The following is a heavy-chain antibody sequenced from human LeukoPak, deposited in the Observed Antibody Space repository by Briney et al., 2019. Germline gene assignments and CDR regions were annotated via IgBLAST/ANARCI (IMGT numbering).Heavy chain of an antibody. V-gene: IGHV1-18*01. Sequence: ASVKVSCKASGYTFTSYGISWVRQAPGQGLEWMGWISAYNGNTNYAQKLQGRVTMTTDTSTSTAYMELRSLRSDDTAVYYCARVARIAVAGTGVRDWGQGTLVTVSS. CDR3: ARVARIAVAGTGVRD. D-gene: IGHD6-19*01. J-gene: IGHJ4*02. CDR2: ISAYNGNT. CDR1: GYTFTSYG.